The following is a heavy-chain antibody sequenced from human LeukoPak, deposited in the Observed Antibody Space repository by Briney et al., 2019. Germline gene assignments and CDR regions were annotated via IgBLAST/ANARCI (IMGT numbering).Heavy chain of an antibody. CDR2: INHSGST. J-gene: IGHJ6*03. Sequence: PSETLSLTCAVYGGSFSGYYWSWIRQPPGKGLEWIGEINHSGSTNYNSSLKSRVTISVDASKNQFSLKLSSVTAADTAVYYCARDRIQLWLTVDYYYYYMDVWGKGTTVTVSS. V-gene: IGHV4-34*01. CDR3: ARDRIQLWLTVDYYYYYMDV. CDR1: GGSFSGYY. D-gene: IGHD5-18*01.